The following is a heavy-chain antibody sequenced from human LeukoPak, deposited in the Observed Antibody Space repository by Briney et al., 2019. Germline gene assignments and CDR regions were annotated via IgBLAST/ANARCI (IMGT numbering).Heavy chain of an antibody. CDR3: AKISSSAESNFDY. CDR1: GFTFSTYA. D-gene: IGHD6-25*01. J-gene: IGHJ4*02. CDR2: IWPDGSKK. V-gene: IGHV3-33*06. Sequence: GRALRLSCAASGFTFSTYAMHWVRQAPGKGLEWVAFIWPDGSKKYYADSVKGRFAISRENSKNTVYLQMNDLRPEDTALYFCAKISSSAESNFDYWGQGTLLTVSS.